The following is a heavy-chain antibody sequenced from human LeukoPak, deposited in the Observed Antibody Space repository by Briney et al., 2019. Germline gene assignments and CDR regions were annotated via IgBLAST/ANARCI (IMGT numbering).Heavy chain of an antibody. D-gene: IGHD3-3*02. CDR2: IYYSGST. CDR1: GGSISSSGFY. Sequence: SETPSLTCTVPGGSISSSGFYWGWIRQPPGKGLEWIGRIYYSGSTYYNPSLKSRVTISVDTSKNQFSLKLNSVTAADTAVYYCARDWSSISYPRGYFQHWGQGTLVTVSS. CDR3: ARDWSSISYPRGYFQH. J-gene: IGHJ1*01. V-gene: IGHV4-39*07.